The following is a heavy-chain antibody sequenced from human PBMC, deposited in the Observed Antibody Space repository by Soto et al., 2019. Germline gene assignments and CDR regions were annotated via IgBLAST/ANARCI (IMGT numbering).Heavy chain of an antibody. Sequence: AYVEVSCRASGYTFTSYAMHWVRQAPGQRLEWMGWINAGNGNTKYSQKLQGRVTITRDTSASTAYMELSSLRSEDTAVYYCARDLLPLTVVVTAIPGYWGQGTLVTVSS. CDR1: GYTFTSYA. CDR2: INAGNGNT. J-gene: IGHJ4*02. V-gene: IGHV1-3*01. CDR3: ARDLLPLTVVVTAIPGY. D-gene: IGHD2-21*02.